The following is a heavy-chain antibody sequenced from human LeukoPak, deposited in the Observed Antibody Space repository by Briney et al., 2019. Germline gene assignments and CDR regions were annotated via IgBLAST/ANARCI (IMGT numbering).Heavy chain of an antibody. V-gene: IGHV1-69*05. J-gene: IGHJ3*02. CDR3: ARDCGRGYCSSILGAFDI. CDR2: IIPIFGTA. CDR1: GGTFSSYA. Sequence: GASVKVSCKASGGTFSSYAISWVRQAPGQGLEWMGGIIPIFGTANYAQKFQGRVTITTDESTSTAYMELSSLRSEDTAVYYCARDCGRGYCSSILGAFDIWGQGTMVTVSS. D-gene: IGHD2-2*01.